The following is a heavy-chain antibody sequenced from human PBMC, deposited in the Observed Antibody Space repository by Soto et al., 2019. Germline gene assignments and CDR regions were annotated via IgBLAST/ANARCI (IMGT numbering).Heavy chain of an antibody. V-gene: IGHV3-48*03. J-gene: IGHJ3*02. CDR1: GFTFSSYE. D-gene: IGHD3-16*01. CDR2: ISSSGSTI. Sequence: EVQLVESGGCLVQPGGSLRLSCAASGFTFSSYEMNWVRQAPGKGLEWVSYISSSGSTIYYADSVKGRFTISRDNAKNSLYLQMNSLRAEDTAVYYCARIKRGGAFDIWGQGTMVTVSS. CDR3: ARIKRGGAFDI.